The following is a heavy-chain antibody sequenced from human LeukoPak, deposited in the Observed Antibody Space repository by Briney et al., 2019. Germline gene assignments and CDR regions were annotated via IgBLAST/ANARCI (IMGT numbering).Heavy chain of an antibody. CDR2: ISGSDGST. CDR3: AYMRGLYYGIDY. J-gene: IGHJ4*02. CDR1: GFTFSSYA. D-gene: IGHD3-10*01. Sequence: GGSLRLSCAASGFTFSSYATTWVRQAPGKGLEWVSSISGSDGSTYYADSVKGRFTISRDNSKNTLYLQMNSLRAEDTAVYYCAYMRGLYYGIDYWGQGTLVTVSS. V-gene: IGHV3-23*01.